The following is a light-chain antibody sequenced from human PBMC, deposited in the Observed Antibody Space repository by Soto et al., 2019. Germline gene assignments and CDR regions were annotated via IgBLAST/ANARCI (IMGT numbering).Light chain of an antibody. CDR3: QQANSFPWT. J-gene: IGKJ1*01. CDR1: QGISTS. CDR2: AAS. Sequence: DIQMTQSPSSVSASIGDRVTITCRASQGISTSLAWYQQKPGRAPKLLIYAASTLQSGVPSRFSGSGSGTDFTLTISSLQPEDFATYHFQQANSFPWTFGQGTKVEIK. V-gene: IGKV1-12*01.